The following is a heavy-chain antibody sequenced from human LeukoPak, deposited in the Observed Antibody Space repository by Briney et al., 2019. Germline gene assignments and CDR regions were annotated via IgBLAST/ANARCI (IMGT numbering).Heavy chain of an antibody. Sequence: ASVKVSCKASGGTFSSYAISWVRQAPGKGLEWMGGFDPEDGETIYAQKFQGRVTMTEDTSTDTAYMELSSLRSEDTAVYYCATAGWDSSGYRDYWGQGTLVTVS. V-gene: IGHV1-24*01. J-gene: IGHJ4*02. D-gene: IGHD3-22*01. CDR2: FDPEDGET. CDR3: ATAGWDSSGYRDY. CDR1: GGTFSSYA.